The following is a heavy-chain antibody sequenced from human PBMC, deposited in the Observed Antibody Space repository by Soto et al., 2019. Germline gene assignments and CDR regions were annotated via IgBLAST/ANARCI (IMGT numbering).Heavy chain of an antibody. V-gene: IGHV4-30-2*02. D-gene: IGHD3-10*01. Sequence: PSETLSLTCAVSGGSISSGGYSWSWIRQPPGKGLEWIGYIYHSGSTYYNPSLKSRVTISVDTSKNQFSLKLSSVTAADTAVYYCASSYGSGSYYYYGMEDWGQGTTVTVSS. CDR3: ASSYGSGSYYYYGMED. J-gene: IGHJ6*02. CDR2: IYHSGST. CDR1: GGSISSGGYS.